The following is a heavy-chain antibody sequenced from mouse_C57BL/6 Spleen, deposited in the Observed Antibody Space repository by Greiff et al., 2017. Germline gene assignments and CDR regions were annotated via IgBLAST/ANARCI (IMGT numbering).Heavy chain of an antibody. J-gene: IGHJ3*01. CDR2: INPNNGGT. V-gene: IGHV1-22*01. CDR3: AREGVWDDDPFAY. D-gene: IGHD2-4*01. Sequence: EVKLQESGPELVKPGASVKMSCKASGYTFTDYNMHWVKQSHGKSLEWIGYINPNNGGTSYNQKFKGKATLTVNKSSSTAYMELRSLTSEDSAVYYCAREGVWDDDPFAYWGQGTLVTVSA. CDR1: GYTFTDYN.